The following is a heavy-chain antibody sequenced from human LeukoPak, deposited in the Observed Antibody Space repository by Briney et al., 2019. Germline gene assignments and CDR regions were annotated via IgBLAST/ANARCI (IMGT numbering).Heavy chain of an antibody. CDR2: ISWNSGSI. CDR3: ARGGYYDSSGYASC. CDR1: GFTFDDYA. D-gene: IGHD3-22*01. V-gene: IGHV3-9*01. Sequence: GGSLRLSCAASGFTFDDYAMHWVRQAPGKGLEWVSGISWNSGSIGYADSVKGRFTISRDNAKNSLYLQMNSLRAEDTAVYYCARGGYYDSSGYASCWGQGTLVTVSS. J-gene: IGHJ4*02.